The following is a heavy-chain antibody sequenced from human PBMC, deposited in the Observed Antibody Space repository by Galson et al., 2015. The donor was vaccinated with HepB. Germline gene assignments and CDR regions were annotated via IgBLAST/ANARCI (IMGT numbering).Heavy chain of an antibody. CDR3: AKDIVVVVPGGYFDY. Sequence: SLRLSCAASGFTFSSYGMHWVRQAPGKGLEWVAVISYDGSNKYYADSVKGRFTISRDNSKNTLYLQMNSLRAEDTAVYYCAKDIVVVVPGGYFDYWGQGTLVTVSS. CDR1: GFTFSSYG. V-gene: IGHV3-30*18. J-gene: IGHJ4*02. CDR2: ISYDGSNK. D-gene: IGHD2-2*01.